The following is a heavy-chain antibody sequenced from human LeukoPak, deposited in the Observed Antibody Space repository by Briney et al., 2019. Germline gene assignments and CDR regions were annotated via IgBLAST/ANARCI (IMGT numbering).Heavy chain of an antibody. J-gene: IGHJ4*02. Sequence: ASVKVSCKASGYSFTSYAVNWVRQAPGQGLEWMGWINTNTGNPTYAQAFTGQFVFSLDTSVNTAYLQISSLKAEDTAVYYCARAQQWWLLDYWGQGTLVTASS. CDR1: GYSFTSYA. V-gene: IGHV7-4-1*02. CDR2: INTNTGNP. D-gene: IGHD5-12*01. CDR3: ARAQQWWLLDY.